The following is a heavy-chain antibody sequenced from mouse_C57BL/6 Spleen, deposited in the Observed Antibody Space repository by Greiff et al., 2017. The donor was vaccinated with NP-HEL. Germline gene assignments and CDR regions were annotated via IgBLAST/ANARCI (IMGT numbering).Heavy chain of an antibody. V-gene: IGHV1-62-2*01. D-gene: IGHD3-2*02. CDR1: GYTFTEYP. CDR3: ARHDDLRARYWYFDV. J-gene: IGHJ1*03. Sequence: VQLQQSGAELVKPGASVKLSCKASGYTFTEYPIHWVKQRSGQGLEWIGWFYPGSGSIKYNEKFKDKATLTADNSSSTVYMELSRLTSEDSAVYCCARHDDLRARYWYFDVWGTGTTVTVSS. CDR2: FYPGSGSI.